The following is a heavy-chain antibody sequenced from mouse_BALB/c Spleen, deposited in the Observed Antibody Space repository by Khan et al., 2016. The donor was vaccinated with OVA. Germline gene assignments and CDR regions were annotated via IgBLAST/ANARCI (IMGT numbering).Heavy chain of an antibody. CDR3: ARRYYYGHWYFDV. CDR2: ISYSGST. V-gene: IGHV3-2*02. D-gene: IGHD1-1*01. Sequence: EVKLEESGPGLVKPSQSLSLTCTVTGYSITSDYAWNWIRQFPGNKLEWMGYISYSGSTGYNPSLKSRISITRDTSNNQFFLQLNSVTTEDTARYYCARRYYYGHWYFDVWGAGTTVTVSS. CDR1: GYSITSDYA. J-gene: IGHJ1*01.